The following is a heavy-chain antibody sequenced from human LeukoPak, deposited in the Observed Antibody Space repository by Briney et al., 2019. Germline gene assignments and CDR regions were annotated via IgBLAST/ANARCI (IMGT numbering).Heavy chain of an antibody. Sequence: GGSLRLSCAASGFTFNIYAMSWVRQAPGKGLEWVSAISGRGGSTYYADSVKGRFIISRDNSKSTLFLQMNSLRAEDTAVYYCAKDAVYDDSSGYFDYWGQGTLVTVSS. CDR3: AKDAVYDDSSGYFDY. D-gene: IGHD3-22*01. J-gene: IGHJ4*02. V-gene: IGHV3-23*01. CDR2: ISGRGGST. CDR1: GFTFNIYA.